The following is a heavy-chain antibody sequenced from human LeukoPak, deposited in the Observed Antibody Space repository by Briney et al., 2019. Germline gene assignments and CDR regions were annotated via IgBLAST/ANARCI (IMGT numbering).Heavy chain of an antibody. CDR3: ARDTTYYYDGGSSGPHYFDY. Sequence: GRSLRLSCAASGFTFSSYAMYWVRQAPGKGPEWLAVISYGGITHYADSVKDRFTISRDNSKNTLFLQLNSLRGDDTAVYYCARDTTYYYDGGSSGPHYFDYWGQGTLSPSPQ. V-gene: IGHV3-30*01. J-gene: IGHJ4*02. CDR1: GFTFSSYA. CDR2: ISYGGIT. D-gene: IGHD3-10*01.